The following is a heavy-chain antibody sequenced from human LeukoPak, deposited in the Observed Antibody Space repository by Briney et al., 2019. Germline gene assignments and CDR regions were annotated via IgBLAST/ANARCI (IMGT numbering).Heavy chain of an antibody. CDR3: AKSGGYGLIDK. CDR1: GGSFSGYY. CDR2: INHSGST. Sequence: SETLSLTCGVYGGSFSGYYWSWIRQPPGKGLEWIGEINHSGSTNYNPSLKSRVTISVDTSNNQFSLRLSSVTAADTAVYYCAKSGGYGLIDKWGQGTLVTVSS. V-gene: IGHV4-34*01. D-gene: IGHD1-26*01. J-gene: IGHJ4*02.